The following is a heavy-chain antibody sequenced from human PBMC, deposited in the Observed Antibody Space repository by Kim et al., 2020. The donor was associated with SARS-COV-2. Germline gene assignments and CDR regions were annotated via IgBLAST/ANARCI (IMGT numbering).Heavy chain of an antibody. CDR3: ARESYMYSGSYTEWNHYFDY. D-gene: IGHD1-26*01. CDR1: GFTFSSYG. V-gene: IGHV3-33*01. J-gene: IGHJ4*02. Sequence: GGSLRLSCAASGFTFSSYGMHWVRQAPGKGLEWVAVIWYDGSNKYYADSVKGRFTISRDNSKNTLYLQMNSLRAEDTAVYYCARESYMYSGSYTEWNHYFDYWGQGTLVTVSS. CDR2: IWYDGSNK.